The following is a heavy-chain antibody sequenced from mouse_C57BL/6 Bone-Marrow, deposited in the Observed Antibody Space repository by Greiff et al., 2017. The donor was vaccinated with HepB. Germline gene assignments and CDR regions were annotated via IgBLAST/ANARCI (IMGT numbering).Heavy chain of an antibody. CDR2: IYPGSGNT. J-gene: IGHJ3*01. Sequence: QVHVKQSGAELVRPGASVKLSCKASGYTFTDYYINWVKQRPGQGLEWIARIYPGSGNTYYNEKFKGKATLTAEKSSSTAYMQLSSLTSEDSAVYFCARFDYGNYEGFAYWGQGTLVTVSA. V-gene: IGHV1-76*01. D-gene: IGHD2-1*01. CDR3: ARFDYGNYEGFAY. CDR1: GYTFTDYY.